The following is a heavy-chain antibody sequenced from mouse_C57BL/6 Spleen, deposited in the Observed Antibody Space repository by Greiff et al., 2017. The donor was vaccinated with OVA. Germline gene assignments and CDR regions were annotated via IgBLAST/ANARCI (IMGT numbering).Heavy chain of an antibody. Sequence: EVHLVESGGGLVQPGGSLSLSCAASGFTFTDYYMSWVRQPPGKALEWLGFIRNKANGYTTEYSASVKGRFTISRDNSQSILYLQMNALRAEDSATYYCARGGTNYAMDDWGQGTSVTVSS. CDR2: IRNKANGYTT. D-gene: IGHD3-3*01. V-gene: IGHV7-3*01. CDR3: ARGGTNYAMDD. J-gene: IGHJ4*01. CDR1: GFTFTDYY.